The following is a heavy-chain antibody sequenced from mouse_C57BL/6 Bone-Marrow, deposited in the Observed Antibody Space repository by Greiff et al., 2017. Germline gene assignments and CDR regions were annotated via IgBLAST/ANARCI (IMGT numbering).Heavy chain of an antibody. D-gene: IGHD1-1*02. CDR1: EYAFPSHD. J-gene: IGHJ1*03. CDR2: INSDGGST. CDR3: ARRWDGRDWYFDV. V-gene: IGHV5-2*01. Sequence: VQLKESGGGLVQPGESLKLSCESNEYAFPSHDMSWVRKTPGKRLELVAAINSDGGSTYYPDTMERRFIISRDNTKKALYLQMSSLRSEDTALYYCARRWDGRDWYFDVWGTGTTVTVSS.